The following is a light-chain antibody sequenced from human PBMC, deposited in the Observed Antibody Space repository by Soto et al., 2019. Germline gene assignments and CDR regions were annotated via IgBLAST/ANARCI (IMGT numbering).Light chain of an antibody. CDR1: SSDVGGYNF. Sequence: SVLTQPASVSGSPGQSIPISCTVTSSDVGGYNFVSWYQQHPGKAPKLMISEVSNRPSGVSNRFSGSKSGNTASLTISGLQAEHEAYYYFTAYTITTARVFGSGTKVTGL. CDR3: TAYTITTARV. V-gene: IGLV2-14*01. CDR2: EVS. J-gene: IGLJ1*01.